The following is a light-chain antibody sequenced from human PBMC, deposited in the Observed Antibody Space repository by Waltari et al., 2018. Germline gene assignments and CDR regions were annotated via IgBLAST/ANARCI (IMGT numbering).Light chain of an antibody. CDR1: QSVNNY. Sequence: DIQMTQSPSSLSASVGDRVTITCRASQSVNNYLNWYQQQPGKVPKLLIYAASTLQSGVPSRFSGSGSGTDFTLTISSLQPEDFATYYCQQSYSTPRFTFGPGTKVDIK. J-gene: IGKJ3*01. V-gene: IGKV1-39*01. CDR2: AAS. CDR3: QQSYSTPRFT.